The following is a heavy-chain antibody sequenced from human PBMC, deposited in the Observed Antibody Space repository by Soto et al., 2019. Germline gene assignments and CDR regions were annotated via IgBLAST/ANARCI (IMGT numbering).Heavy chain of an antibody. CDR3: TTLGLS. CDR2: VKTKAEGGTT. Sequence: EVQLVESGAGLLKPGGSLRLSCAASGFNFSDAWMNWVRQSPGRGLEWVGHVKTKAEGGTTEYAASVEGRFIVSTDDSRNTLYLQMNSLKSDDTAMYYCTTLGLSWGQGTLVVVSS. V-gene: IGHV3-15*07. CDR1: GFNFSDAW. J-gene: IGHJ4*02.